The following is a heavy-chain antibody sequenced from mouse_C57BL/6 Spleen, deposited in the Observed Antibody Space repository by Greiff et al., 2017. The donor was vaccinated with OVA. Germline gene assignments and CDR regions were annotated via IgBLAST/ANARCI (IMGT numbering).Heavy chain of an antibody. V-gene: IGHV1-52*01. CDR3: ARNYGSSYGWFAY. D-gene: IGHD1-1*01. J-gene: IGHJ3*01. CDR1: GYTFTSYW. Sequence: VQLQQPGAELVRPGSSVKLSCKASGYTFTSYWMHWVKQRPIQGLEWIGNIDPSDSETHYNQKFKDKATLTVDNSSSTAYMQLSSLTSEDSAVYYCARNYGSSYGWFAYWGQGTLVTVSA. CDR2: IDPSDSET.